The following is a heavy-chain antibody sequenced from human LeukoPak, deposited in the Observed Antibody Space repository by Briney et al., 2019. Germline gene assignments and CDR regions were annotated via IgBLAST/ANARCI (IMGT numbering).Heavy chain of an antibody. CDR3: ARSRAAAGLEYFQH. V-gene: IGHV3-21*01. D-gene: IGHD6-13*01. J-gene: IGHJ1*01. Sequence: GGSLRLSCAASGFTFSSYSMNWVRQAPGKGLEWVSSISSSSSYIYYADSVKGRFTISRDNAKNSLYLQMNSLRAEDTAVYYCARSRAAAGLEYFQHWGQGTLVTVSS. CDR1: GFTFSSYS. CDR2: ISSSSSYI.